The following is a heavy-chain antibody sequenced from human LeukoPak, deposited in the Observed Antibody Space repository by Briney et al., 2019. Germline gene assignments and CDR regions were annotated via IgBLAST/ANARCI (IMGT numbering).Heavy chain of an antibody. D-gene: IGHD3-10*01. V-gene: IGHV3-11*01. CDR3: ARDYRAVWFGEFNYYYYYYMDV. CDR2: ISSSGSTI. Sequence: GGSLRLSCAASGFTFSDYYMSWIRQAPGKGLEWVSYISSSGSTIYYADSVKGRFTISRDNAKNSLYLQMNSLRAEDTAVYYCARDYRAVWFGEFNYYYYYYMDVWGKGTTVTISS. J-gene: IGHJ6*03. CDR1: GFTFSDYY.